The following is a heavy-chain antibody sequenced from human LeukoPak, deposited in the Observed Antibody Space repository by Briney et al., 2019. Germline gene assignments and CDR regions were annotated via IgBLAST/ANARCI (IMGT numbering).Heavy chain of an antibody. D-gene: IGHD6-19*01. CDR2: ISAGRSYT. CDR1: GFTFSDYY. Sequence: GGSLRLSCAASGFTFSDYYMSWIRQAPGKGLEWVSYISAGRSYTNYADSVKGRLTISRDNAKNSLYLQMNSLRTEDTAVYYCARGGGAVADYWGQGTLVTVSS. J-gene: IGHJ4*02. CDR3: ARGGGAVADY. V-gene: IGHV3-11*06.